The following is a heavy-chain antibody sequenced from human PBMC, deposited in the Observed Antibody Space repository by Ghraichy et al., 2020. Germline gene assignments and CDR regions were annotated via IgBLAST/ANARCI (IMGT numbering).Heavy chain of an antibody. J-gene: IGHJ3*02. CDR3: ARDAYKRTHPTDDALDI. Sequence: ASVKVSCKASGYTFTNHGISWVRQAPGQGLEWMGWISAYSGNTNYVQKLQGRVTMTTDTSTSTAYMELRSLRSDDTAMYYCARDAYKRTHPTDDALDIWGQGTMVTVSS. D-gene: IGHD3-16*01. CDR2: ISAYSGNT. CDR1: GYTFTNHG. V-gene: IGHV1-18*01.